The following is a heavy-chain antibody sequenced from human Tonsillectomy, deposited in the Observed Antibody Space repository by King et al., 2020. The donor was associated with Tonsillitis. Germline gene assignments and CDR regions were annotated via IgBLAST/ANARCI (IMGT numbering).Heavy chain of an antibody. V-gene: IGHV1-46*03. Sequence: VQLVESGAEVKKPGASVKVSCKASGYTFTSYYMHWVRQAPGQGLEWMGIINPSGGSTTYAQKFQGRVTMTRDTSTSTVYMELSSLRSEDTAVYYCARVGYYDSSGYYNTNNWFDTWGQGTLVTVSS. D-gene: IGHD3-22*01. J-gene: IGHJ5*02. CDR1: GYTFTSYY. CDR2: INPSGGST. CDR3: ARVGYYDSSGYYNTNNWFDT.